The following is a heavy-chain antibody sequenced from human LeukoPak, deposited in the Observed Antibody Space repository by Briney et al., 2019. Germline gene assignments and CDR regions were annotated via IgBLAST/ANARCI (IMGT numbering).Heavy chain of an antibody. CDR2: LRGDGET. V-gene: IGHV3-23*01. D-gene: IGHD3-16*01. CDR3: AKASWVSNVDAVL. Sequence: GGSLRLSCAASGFIFRNYAMSWVRQGPARGLEWVPSLRGDGETFYADSVKGRFTLSRDDSRNTVYFQLNNLRVDDTAIYYCAKASWVSNVDAVLWGQGTLVTVSS. J-gene: IGHJ4*02. CDR1: GFIFRNYA.